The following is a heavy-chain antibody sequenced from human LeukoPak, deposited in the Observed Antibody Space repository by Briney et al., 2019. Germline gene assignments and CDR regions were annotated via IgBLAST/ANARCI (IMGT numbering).Heavy chain of an antibody. J-gene: IGHJ6*04. Sequence: GGTLRLSCAASGFTFSKDWMSWVSQAQGKGLEWVGRIKSKSDGGTTDYAAAGEGRFTISRDDSKNTLYLQMNSLKTEDTAVYYCTTEGSGNYYGSGSSYYYYGMDVWGKGTTVTVSS. CDR2: IKSKSDGGTT. V-gene: IGHV3-15*01. CDR3: TTEGSGNYYGSGSSYYYYGMDV. D-gene: IGHD3-10*01. CDR1: GFTFSKDW.